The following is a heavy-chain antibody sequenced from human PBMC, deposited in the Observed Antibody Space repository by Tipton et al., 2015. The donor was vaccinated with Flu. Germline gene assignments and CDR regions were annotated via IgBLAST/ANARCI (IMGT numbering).Heavy chain of an antibody. CDR1: GGFITSGSYY. D-gene: IGHD3-22*01. Sequence: TLSLTCTVSGGFITSGSYYWSWIRQSAGKGLEWIGSMLYGGSTYYNPSLESRVTISLDTSKNQFSLKLSSVTAADTAVYYCARDDSGFNDYWGPGTLVTVSS. V-gene: IGHV4-39*07. CDR3: ARDDSGFNDY. CDR2: MLYGGST. J-gene: IGHJ4*02.